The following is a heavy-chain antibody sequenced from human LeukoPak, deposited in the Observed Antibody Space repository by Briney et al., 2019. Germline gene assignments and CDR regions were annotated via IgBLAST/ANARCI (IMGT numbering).Heavy chain of an antibody. V-gene: IGHV3-48*04. CDR2: ISSSSSTI. Sequence: GGSLRLSCAASGFTFSSYSMNWVRQAPGKGLEWVSYISSSSSTIYYADSVKGRFTISRDNAKNSLYLQMNSLRAEDTAVYYCARDLSSFLDYWGQGTLVTVSS. D-gene: IGHD6-13*01. J-gene: IGHJ4*02. CDR3: ARDLSSFLDY. CDR1: GFTFSSYS.